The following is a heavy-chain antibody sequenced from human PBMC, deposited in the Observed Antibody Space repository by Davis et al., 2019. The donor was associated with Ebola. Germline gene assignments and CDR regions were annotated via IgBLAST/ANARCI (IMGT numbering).Heavy chain of an antibody. J-gene: IGHJ4*02. CDR3: ARDYYDSNGYLYYFDH. CDR1: GDSISSRNW. CDR2: IYHSGNT. D-gene: IGHD3-22*01. Sequence: SETLSLTCAVSGDSISSRNWWSWVRQFPGKGLEWIGEIYHSGNTNYNPSLKSRVTISLDKSKNQFSLKLTSVTAADTAVYYCARDYYDSNGYLYYFDHWGQGTLVTVSS. V-gene: IGHV4-4*02.